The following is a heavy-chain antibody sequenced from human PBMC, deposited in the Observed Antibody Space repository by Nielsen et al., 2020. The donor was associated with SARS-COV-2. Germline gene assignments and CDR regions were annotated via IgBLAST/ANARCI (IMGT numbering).Heavy chain of an antibody. J-gene: IGHJ6*03. Sequence: PGKGLEWVGYVFYTGSTYYNPSLKSRTTISVDTSKNQFSLKVTFVTAADTAVYYCAREVIAPRPDGDYNYYMDVRGNGTTVTVS. D-gene: IGHD6-6*01. CDR3: AREVIAPRPDGDYNYYMDV. V-gene: IGHV4-30-4*01. CDR2: VFYTGST.